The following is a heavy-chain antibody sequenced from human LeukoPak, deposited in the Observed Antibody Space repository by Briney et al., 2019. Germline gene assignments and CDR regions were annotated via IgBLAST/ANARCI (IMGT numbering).Heavy chain of an antibody. V-gene: IGHV4-59*01. Sequence: SETLSLTCTVSGGSISSYYWSWIRQPPGKGLEWIGYIYYSGSTNYNPSLKSRVTISVDTSKNQFSLKLSSVTAADTAVYYCARVGRVVDDAFDIWGQGTMVTVSP. CDR3: ARVGRVVDDAFDI. CDR2: IYYSGST. D-gene: IGHD3-3*01. CDR1: GGSISSYY. J-gene: IGHJ3*02.